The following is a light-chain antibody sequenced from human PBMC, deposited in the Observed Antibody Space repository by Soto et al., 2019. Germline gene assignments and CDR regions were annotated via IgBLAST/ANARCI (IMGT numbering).Light chain of an antibody. Sequence: EIVLTQSPDTLSVSLGDSATLSCRAGQSVSLSLAWYQQKPGQTPRLLIYDTSIRATGVPARFSGSRSGTEFTLTISSLQPDDLATYYCQQYGSYPLTFGGGTKVDIK. CDR2: DTS. J-gene: IGKJ4*01. CDR3: QQYGSYPLT. V-gene: IGKV3-15*01. CDR1: QSVSLS.